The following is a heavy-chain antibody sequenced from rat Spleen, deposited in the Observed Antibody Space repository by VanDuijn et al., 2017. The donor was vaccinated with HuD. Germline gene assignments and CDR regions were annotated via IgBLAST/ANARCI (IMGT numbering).Heavy chain of an antibody. Sequence: EVQLVESGGGLVQPGRSLKLSCAASGFTFSDYAMAWVRQAPTNGLEWVASISYDGGSTYSRDSVKGRFTISRDNAKSSLSLQMDSLRSEDTATYFCARLGGLRNWFAYWGQGTLVTVS. V-gene: IGHV5-20*01. CDR3: ARLGGLRNWFAY. J-gene: IGHJ3*01. D-gene: IGHD4-3*01. CDR1: GFTFSDYA. CDR2: ISYDGGST.